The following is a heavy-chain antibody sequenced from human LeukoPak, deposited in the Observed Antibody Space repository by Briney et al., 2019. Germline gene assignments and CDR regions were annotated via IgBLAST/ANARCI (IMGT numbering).Heavy chain of an antibody. V-gene: IGHV3-21*01. CDR3: ARDEGSSWVPLIFDY. CDR2: ISSSSTYI. Sequence: PGGSLRLSCAASGFTFSSYSMNWVRQAPGKGLEWVSSISSSSTYIYYADSVKGRFTISRDNAKNSLYLQMNSLRAEDTAVYYCARDEGSSWVPLIFDYWGQGTLVTVSS. D-gene: IGHD6-6*01. CDR1: GFTFSSYS. J-gene: IGHJ4*02.